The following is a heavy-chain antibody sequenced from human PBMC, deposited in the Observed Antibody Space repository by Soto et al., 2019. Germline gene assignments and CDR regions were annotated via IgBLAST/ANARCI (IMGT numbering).Heavy chain of an antibody. Sequence: VQLVESGGGVVQPGRSLRLSCAASGFTFSSYGMHWVRQAPGKGLEWVAVISYDGSKTYYADSVKGRFTISRDNSKNTLYLQMNSLRAEATAVYYGATSHHMTPVATRLWYFDLLGRGTPVTVSS. CDR1: GFTFSSYG. CDR3: ATSHHMTPVATRLWYFDL. CDR2: ISYDGSKT. J-gene: IGHJ2*01. D-gene: IGHD4-17*01. V-gene: IGHV3-30*03.